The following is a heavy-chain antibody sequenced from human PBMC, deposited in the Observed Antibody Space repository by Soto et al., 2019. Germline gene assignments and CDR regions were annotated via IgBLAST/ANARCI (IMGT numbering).Heavy chain of an antibody. V-gene: IGHV3-48*01. CDR2: ISSGSRTK. Sequence: GSLRLSCAASGFSFSMYSMNWVRQAPGKGLEWVSYISSGSRTKYYADSVKGRFTISRDNAKNSLYLQMNSLRAEDTAVYYCAIRASYYDSSGYFDYWGQGTLVTVSS. J-gene: IGHJ4*02. CDR3: AIRASYYDSSGYFDY. CDR1: GFSFSMYS. D-gene: IGHD3-22*01.